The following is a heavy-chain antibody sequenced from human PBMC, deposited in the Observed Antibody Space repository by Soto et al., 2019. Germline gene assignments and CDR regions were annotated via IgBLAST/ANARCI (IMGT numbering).Heavy chain of an antibody. V-gene: IGHV3-30-3*01. Sequence: QVQLVESGGGVVQPGRSLRLSCAASGFNFTSYAMHWVRQAPGKGLEWVAVISYDGSDKYYADSAKGRFTISRDNSKNTLYLQMNSLRTDDTAVSYWARGGIVVGWGQGTLVTVSS. CDR1: GFNFTSYA. CDR3: ARGGIVVG. CDR2: ISYDGSDK. J-gene: IGHJ4*02. D-gene: IGHD3-22*01.